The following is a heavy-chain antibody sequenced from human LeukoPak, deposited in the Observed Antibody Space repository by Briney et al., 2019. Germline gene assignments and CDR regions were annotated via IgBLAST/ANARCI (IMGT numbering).Heavy chain of an antibody. CDR2: VNHSGTA. CDR1: GGSFSGYY. V-gene: IGHV4-34*01. D-gene: IGHD3-10*01. CDR3: ARQRDGSGSYFEN. Sequence: SETLSLTCAVYGGSFSGYYWSWIRQPPGMGLEWIGEVNHSGTANSNPSLKSRVTISADTSKNQFSLKMSSVTAADTAVYYCARQRDGSGSYFENWGQGTLVTVSS. J-gene: IGHJ4*02.